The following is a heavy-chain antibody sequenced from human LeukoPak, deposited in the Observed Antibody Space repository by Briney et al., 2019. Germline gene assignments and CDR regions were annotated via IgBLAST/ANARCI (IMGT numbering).Heavy chain of an antibody. CDR2: INHSGST. J-gene: IGHJ6*02. Sequence: SETLSLTCAVYGGSFSGYYWSWIRQPPGKGLEWIGEINHSGSTNYNPSLKSRVTISVDTSKNQFSLKLSSVTAADTAVYYCASQYYDILTPNYYGMDVWGQGTTVTVSS. D-gene: IGHD3-9*01. CDR3: ASQYYDILTPNYYGMDV. V-gene: IGHV4-34*01. CDR1: GGSFSGYY.